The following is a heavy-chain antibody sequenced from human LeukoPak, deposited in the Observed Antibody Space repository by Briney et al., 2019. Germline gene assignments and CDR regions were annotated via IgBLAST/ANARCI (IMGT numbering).Heavy chain of an antibody. CDR2: IKQDGSEK. CDR1: GFIFSSFW. J-gene: IGHJ4*02. V-gene: IGHV3-7*01. CDR3: ARDTRPVEMATVDY. Sequence: GGSLRLSCAASGFIFSSFWMSWVRQAPGKGLEWVANIKQDGSEKYYVDSVKGRFTISRDNAKNSLYLQLNSLRAEDTAVYYCARDTRPVEMATVDYWGQGALVTVSS. D-gene: IGHD5-24*01.